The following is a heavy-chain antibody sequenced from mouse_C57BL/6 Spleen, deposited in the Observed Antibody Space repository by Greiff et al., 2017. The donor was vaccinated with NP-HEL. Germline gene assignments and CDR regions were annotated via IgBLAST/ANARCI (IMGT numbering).Heavy chain of an antibody. Sequence: EVKVVESGGDLVKPGGSLKLSCAASGFTFSSYGMSWVRQTPDKRLEWVATISSGGSYTYYPDSVKGRFTISRDNAKNTLYLQMSSLKSEDTAMYYCARSYGNYGDYAMDYWGQGTSVTVSS. CDR3: ARSYGNYGDYAMDY. J-gene: IGHJ4*01. CDR2: ISSGGSYT. CDR1: GFTFSSYG. D-gene: IGHD2-1*01. V-gene: IGHV5-6*01.